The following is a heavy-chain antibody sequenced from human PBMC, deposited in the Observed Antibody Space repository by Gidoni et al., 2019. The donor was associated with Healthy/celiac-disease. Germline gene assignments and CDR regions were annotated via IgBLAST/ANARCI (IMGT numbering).Heavy chain of an antibody. D-gene: IGHD6-6*01. CDR1: GFTFSDYY. CDR2: IRSSGSTI. V-gene: IGHV3-11*01. CDR3: ATVTRYSSSASSEYFQH. J-gene: IGHJ1*01. Sequence: QVQLVESGGGLVKPGGSLRLSCAASGFTFSDYYMSWIRQAPGKGLEWVSYIRSSGSTIYYADAGKGRFTISRDNAKNSLYLQMNSLRAEDTAVYYCATVTRYSSSASSEYFQHWGQGTLVTVSS.